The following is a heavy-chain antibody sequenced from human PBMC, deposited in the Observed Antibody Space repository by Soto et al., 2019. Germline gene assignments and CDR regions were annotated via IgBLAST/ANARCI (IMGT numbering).Heavy chain of an antibody. CDR2: ISYDGSNK. V-gene: IGHV3-30*03. Sequence: GGSLRLSCAASGFTFSSYGMHWVRQAPGKGLEWVAVISYDGSNKYYADSVKGRFTISRDNSKNTLYLQMNSLRAEDTAVYYCARLYSSSWYPSAAEIFDYWGQGTLVTVSS. J-gene: IGHJ4*02. CDR3: ARLYSSSWYPSAAEIFDY. D-gene: IGHD6-13*01. CDR1: GFTFSSYG.